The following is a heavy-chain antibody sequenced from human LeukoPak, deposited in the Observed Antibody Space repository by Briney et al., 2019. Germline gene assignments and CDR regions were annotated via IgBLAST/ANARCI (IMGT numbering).Heavy chain of an antibody. CDR2: IYTSGST. J-gene: IGHJ4*02. D-gene: IGHD2-15*01. Sequence: SETLSLTCTVSGGSISSSSYYWGWIRQPPGKGLEWIGRIYTSGSTNYNPSLKSRVTISVDTSKNQFSLKLSSVTAADTAVYYCARNVGWYYFDYWGQGTLVTVSS. CDR3: ARNVGWYYFDY. V-gene: IGHV4-39*07. CDR1: GGSISSSSYY.